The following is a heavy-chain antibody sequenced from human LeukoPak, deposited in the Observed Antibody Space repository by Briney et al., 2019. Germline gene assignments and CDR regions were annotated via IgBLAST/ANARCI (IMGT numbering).Heavy chain of an antibody. CDR3: AREVAFDM. CDR2: ISSSSSYT. J-gene: IGHJ3*02. CDR1: GFTFSSYP. V-gene: IGHV3-21*06. Sequence: GGSLRLSCAASGFTFSSYPMNWVRQAPGKGLEWVSSISSSSSYTFYADSVKGRFTISRDNAKNSLYLQMNSLRAEDTAVYYCAREVAFDMWGQGTMVTVSS.